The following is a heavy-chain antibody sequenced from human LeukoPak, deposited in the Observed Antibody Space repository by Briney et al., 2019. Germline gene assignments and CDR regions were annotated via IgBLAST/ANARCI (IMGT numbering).Heavy chain of an antibody. Sequence: GASVKVSCKASGYIFSIYAMIWVRQAPAQGLGWRGLIITNTVNPTYAQGFTGRFVFSLDTSVSTAYLQICRLKAEDTDVYYCVRDYPVALGTTTYFQHWGQGTLVSVSS. J-gene: IGHJ1*01. CDR2: IITNTVNP. D-gene: IGHD1-14*01. V-gene: IGHV7-4-1*01. CDR1: GYIFSIYA. CDR3: VRDYPVALGTTTYFQH.